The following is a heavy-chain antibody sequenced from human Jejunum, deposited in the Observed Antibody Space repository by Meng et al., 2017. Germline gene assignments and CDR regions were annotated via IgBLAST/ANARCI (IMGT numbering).Heavy chain of an antibody. V-gene: IGHV3-7*01. Sequence: GESLKISCAASGFSLSRYWMSWVRQAPGKGLEWVANIRQDGSEKHYVDSVKGRFTVSRDNDKNSIYLQMNSLRVDDTALYYCARDGGTDWFDPWGPGTLVTVSS. CDR3: ARDGGTDWFDP. J-gene: IGHJ5*02. D-gene: IGHD1-1*01. CDR2: IRQDGSEK. CDR1: GFSLSRYW.